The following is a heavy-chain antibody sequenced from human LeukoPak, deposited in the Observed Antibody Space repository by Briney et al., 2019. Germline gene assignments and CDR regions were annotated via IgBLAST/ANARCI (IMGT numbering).Heavy chain of an antibody. J-gene: IGHJ6*03. CDR3: ARDGISVGGSYFSPNMHV. D-gene: IGHD1-26*01. CDR2: IYSGGST. V-gene: IGHV3-53*01. Sequence: GGSLRLSCAASGFTVSSNYMSWVRQAPGEGLEWVSVIYSGGSTYYAYSVKGRFTISRDNSKNTLYLQMNSLSADDTAVYYCARDGISVGGSYFSPNMHVWGKGNTVTVSS. CDR1: GFTVSSNY.